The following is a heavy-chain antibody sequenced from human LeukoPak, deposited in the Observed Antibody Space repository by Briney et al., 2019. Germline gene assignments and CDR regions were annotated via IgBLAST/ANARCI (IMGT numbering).Heavy chain of an antibody. CDR1: GFTFSNAW. D-gene: IGHD3-10*02. CDR2: ISYDESKT. V-gene: IGHV3-30-3*01. J-gene: IGHJ3*01. Sequence: GGSLRLSCAASGFTFSNAWMSWVRQAPGKGLEWVAAISYDESKTFYADFLKGRSSISRDNSKNTLCLQMYSLRFEDTAVFYCAREGRLGSGSSLNAFDVWGQGTMVTVSS. CDR3: AREGRLGSGSSLNAFDV.